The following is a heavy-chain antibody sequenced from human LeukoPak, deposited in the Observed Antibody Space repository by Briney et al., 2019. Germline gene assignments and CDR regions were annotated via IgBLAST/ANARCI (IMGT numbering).Heavy chain of an antibody. CDR1: GFTFSKFA. Sequence: GGSLRLSCTASGFTFSKFAMSWVRQPPGKGLEWVSALNPSGTRTYYADSMKGRFIISRDNSQNTLSLQLNGLRAEDTAVYFCARGTNWSPLDFDYWGQGTLVTVSS. CDR3: ARGTNWSPLDFDY. CDR2: LNPSGTRT. D-gene: IGHD1-20*01. J-gene: IGHJ4*02. V-gene: IGHV3-23*05.